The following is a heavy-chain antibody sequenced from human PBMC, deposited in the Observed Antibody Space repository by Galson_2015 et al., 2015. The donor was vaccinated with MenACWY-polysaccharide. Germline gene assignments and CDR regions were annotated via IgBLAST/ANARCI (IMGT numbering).Heavy chain of an antibody. J-gene: IGHJ4*02. Sequence: SLRLSCATSGFTFSDHYMDWVRQAPGKGLEWVGRTRNKANSYTTDYAASVKGRFTISRDDSKNSLYLQMNSLKTEDTAVYYCAISSRWYYFDSWGQGTLVTVSS. CDR2: TRNKANSYTT. CDR3: AISSRWYYFDS. D-gene: IGHD6-13*01. CDR1: GFTFSDHY. V-gene: IGHV3-72*01.